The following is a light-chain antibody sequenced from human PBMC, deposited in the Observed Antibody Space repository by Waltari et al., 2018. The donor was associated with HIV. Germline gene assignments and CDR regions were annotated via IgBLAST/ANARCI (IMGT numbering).Light chain of an antibody. Sequence: EIVLTQSPGTLSLSPGERATLSCRASQSVSNNYLAWYQQKPGQAPRLLIDGASSRATGIPDRFSGSGSGTDFTLTISRLEPEDFAGYYCQQYGGSSFTFGPGTKVDIK. CDR1: QSVSNNY. J-gene: IGKJ3*01. V-gene: IGKV3-20*01. CDR3: QQYGGSSFT. CDR2: GAS.